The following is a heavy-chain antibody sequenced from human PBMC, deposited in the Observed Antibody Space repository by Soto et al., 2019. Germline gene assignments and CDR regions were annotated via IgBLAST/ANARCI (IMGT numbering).Heavy chain of an antibody. Sequence: EVQLLESGGGLVQPGGSLRLSCAASGFTFISYAMNWVRQAPGKGLQWVSAISGGGDATFYADSVKGRFTISRDNYRNTVTLQMNSLGVDDTAVYYCARKVPGSTTRPDYWYFDLWGRGTLVTVSS. CDR1: GFTFISYA. J-gene: IGHJ2*01. D-gene: IGHD3-10*01. CDR3: ARKVPGSTTRPDYWYFDL. CDR2: ISGGGDAT. V-gene: IGHV3-23*01.